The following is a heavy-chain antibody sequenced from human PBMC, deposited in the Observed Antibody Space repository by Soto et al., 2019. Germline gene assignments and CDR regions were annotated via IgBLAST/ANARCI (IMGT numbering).Heavy chain of an antibody. V-gene: IGHV3-33*01. J-gene: IGHJ4*02. D-gene: IGHD3-10*02. CDR2: IRYDGSNI. CDR3: AGDGGGHTTFFGYFDY. Sequence: QVQLVESGGGVVQPGRSLRLSCAASGFTFSGLGMHWVRQAPGKGLEWVAVIRYDGSNIYYADAVKGRFTISRDNSKDTRYLQMNSLRADDTAVYYCAGDGGGHTTFFGYFDYWGQGTLVTVSS. CDR1: GFTFSGLG.